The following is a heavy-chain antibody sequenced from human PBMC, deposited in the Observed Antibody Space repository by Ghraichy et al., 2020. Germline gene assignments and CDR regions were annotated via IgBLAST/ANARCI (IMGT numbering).Heavy chain of an antibody. Sequence: SETLSLTCAVYGGSFRAYYWSWIRQPPGKGLEWIGEIKHGGSTNYNPYLKSRVPISVATSKNQFSLKLSSVTAADAAVYYCARDPRGYSYGLPSRGGAFDIWGQGTMVTVSS. D-gene: IGHD5-18*01. V-gene: IGHV4-34*01. CDR3: ARDPRGYSYGLPSRGGAFDI. CDR2: IKHGGST. CDR1: GGSFRAYY. J-gene: IGHJ3*02.